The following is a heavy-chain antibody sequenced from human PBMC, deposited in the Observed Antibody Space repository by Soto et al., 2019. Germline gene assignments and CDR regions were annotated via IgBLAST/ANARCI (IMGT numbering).Heavy chain of an antibody. D-gene: IGHD1-7*01. J-gene: IGHJ3*01. V-gene: IGHV3-74*01. CDR3: ARSLPGTYGAFDL. CDR1: EFTFRSYW. CDR2: ISGDGSST. Sequence: EVQLVDSGGGLVQPGGSLRLSCAASEFTFRSYWMHWVRQSPGKGLVWVSRISGDGSSTTYADSVRGRFTISRDNAKNTVYLQTDSLRAEDTAVYYCARSLPGTYGAFDLWGQGTMVTVSS.